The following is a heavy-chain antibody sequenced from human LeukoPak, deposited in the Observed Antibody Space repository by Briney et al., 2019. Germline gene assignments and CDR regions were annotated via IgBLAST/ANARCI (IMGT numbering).Heavy chain of an antibody. Sequence: SETLSLTCTVSGESISGFYWSWIRQPPGNGLDWIGYIHYSGSSSYSPSLKSRVTMSVDTSKNQFSLKLTSVTAADTAVYYCARYRDGHSLDYWGQGTLVTVSS. J-gene: IGHJ4*02. CDR1: GESISGFY. CDR3: ARYRDGHSLDY. CDR2: IHYSGSS. D-gene: IGHD5-24*01. V-gene: IGHV4-59*01.